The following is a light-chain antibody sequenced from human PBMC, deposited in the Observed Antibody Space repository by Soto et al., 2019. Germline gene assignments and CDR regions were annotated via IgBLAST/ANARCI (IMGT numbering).Light chain of an antibody. CDR1: SSDVGGYNY. CDR2: EVS. Sequence: QSVLAQPASVSGSPGQSITISCTGTSSDVGGYNYVSWYQQHPDKAPKIMIYEVSNRPSGVSNRFSGSKSGNTASLTISGLQAEDEADYYCSSYSSSSTPLVFGTGTKVAVL. CDR3: SSYSSSSTPLV. V-gene: IGLV2-14*01. J-gene: IGLJ1*01.